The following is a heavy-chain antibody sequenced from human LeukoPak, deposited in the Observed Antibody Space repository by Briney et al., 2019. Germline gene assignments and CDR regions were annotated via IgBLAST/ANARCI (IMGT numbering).Heavy chain of an antibody. D-gene: IGHD3-10*01. J-gene: IGHJ4*02. CDR3: ARHFGSGSKKYYFDY. CDR1: GGSFSGYY. Sequence: SETLSLTCAVYGGSFSGYYWSWIRQPPGKGLEWIGYIYYSGTTNYNPSLESRVTISVDTSKNQFSLKLTSVTAADTAVYYCARHFGSGSKKYYFDYWGQGTLVTVSS. V-gene: IGHV4-59*01. CDR2: IYYSGTT.